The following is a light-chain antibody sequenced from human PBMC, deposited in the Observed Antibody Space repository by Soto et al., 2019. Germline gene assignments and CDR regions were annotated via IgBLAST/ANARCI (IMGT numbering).Light chain of an antibody. CDR2: AAS. Sequence: IQLTQSPSSLSASVGDRVTITCRASQGISSYLAWYQQKPGKAPKLLIYAASTLQSGVPSRFSGSGSGTDFTLTISSLQPEDFANYYCQQLNSYPLLTLGGGTKVDIK. V-gene: IGKV1-9*01. J-gene: IGKJ4*01. CDR1: QGISSY. CDR3: QQLNSYPLLT.